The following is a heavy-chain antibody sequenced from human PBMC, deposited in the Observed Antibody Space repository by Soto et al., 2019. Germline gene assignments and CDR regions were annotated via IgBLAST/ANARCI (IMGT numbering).Heavy chain of an antibody. CDR3: AKALQVWGAFDI. CDR2: ISGSGGST. Sequence: GGSLRLSCAACGFTFSSYAMSWVRQAPGKGLEWVSAISGSGGSTYYADSVKGRFTISRDNSKNTLYLQMNSLRAEDTAVYYCAKALQVWGAFDIWGQGTMVTVSS. CDR1: GFTFSSYA. V-gene: IGHV3-23*01. D-gene: IGHD3-16*01. J-gene: IGHJ3*02.